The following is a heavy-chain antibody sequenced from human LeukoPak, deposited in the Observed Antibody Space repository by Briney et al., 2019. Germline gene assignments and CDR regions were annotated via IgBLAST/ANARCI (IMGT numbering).Heavy chain of an antibody. D-gene: IGHD3-10*01. CDR2: IYSGGST. Sequence: GGSLRLSCAASGFTVSSNYMSWVRQAPGKGLEWVSVIYSGGSTYCADSVKGRFTISRYNSKNTLYLQMNSLRAEDTAVYYCARYGSGSYSYYYYGMDVWGQGTTVTVSS. V-gene: IGHV3-53*01. CDR1: GFTVSSNY. CDR3: ARYGSGSYSYYYYGMDV. J-gene: IGHJ6*02.